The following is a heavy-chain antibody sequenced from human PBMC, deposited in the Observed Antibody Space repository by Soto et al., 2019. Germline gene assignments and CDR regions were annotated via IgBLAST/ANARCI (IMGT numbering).Heavy chain of an antibody. CDR2: INVYNGNT. J-gene: IGHJ4*02. D-gene: IGHD3-9*01. V-gene: IGHV1-18*01. CDR3: ARIRDLRYFDWLYFDY. CDR1: GYTFTNYG. Sequence: ASVKVSCKASGYTFTNYGISWVRQAPGQGLEWMGWINVYNGNTNYAQKFQGRVTMTTDTSTSTAYMELRSLRSDDTAVYYCARIRDLRYFDWLYFDYWAQGTLVTVSS.